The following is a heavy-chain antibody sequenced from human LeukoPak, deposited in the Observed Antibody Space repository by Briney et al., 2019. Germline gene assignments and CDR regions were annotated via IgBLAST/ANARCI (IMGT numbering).Heavy chain of an antibody. J-gene: IGHJ4*02. D-gene: IGHD3-9*01. Sequence: SGPTLVNPTQTLTLTCTFSGFSLSTSGVGVGWIRQPPGKALEWLALIYWDDGKRYSPSLKSRLTITKDTSKNQVVLTMTNMDRVDTATYYCAHRQRGGVRYFDWASRPRWFFDYWGQGTLVTVSS. CDR3: AHRQRGGVRYFDWASRPRWFFDY. CDR1: GFSLSTSGVG. V-gene: IGHV2-5*02. CDR2: IYWDDGK.